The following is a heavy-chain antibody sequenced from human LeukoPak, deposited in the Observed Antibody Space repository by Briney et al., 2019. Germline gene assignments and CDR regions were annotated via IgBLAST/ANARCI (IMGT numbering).Heavy chain of an antibody. V-gene: IGHV3-23*01. D-gene: IGHD6-19*01. CDR2: ISGSGGST. CDR1: GFTFSSYA. J-gene: IGHJ4*02. CDR3: AKAPTGYSSGWGGYYLDY. Sequence: PGGSLRLFCAASGFTFSSYAMSWLRQAPGKGLEWVSAISGSGGSTYYADSVKGRFTISRDNSKNTLYLQMNSLRAEDTAVYYCAKAPTGYSSGWGGYYLDYWGPGTLVTVSS.